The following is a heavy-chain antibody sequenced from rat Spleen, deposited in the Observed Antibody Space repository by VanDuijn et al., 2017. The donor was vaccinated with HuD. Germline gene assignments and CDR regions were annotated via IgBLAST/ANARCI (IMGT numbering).Heavy chain of an antibody. CDR3: ARRHYGYTDYFDY. J-gene: IGHJ2*01. CDR1: GFTFSSFP. D-gene: IGHD1-11*01. CDR2: ISSGGGGI. Sequence: EVRLVESGGGLVQPGRSLKFSCAASGFTFSSFPMAWVRQAPKKGLEWVAYISSGGGGIYYPDSVQGRFTISRDNAKSTLSLQMDSLRSEDTATYYCARRHYGYTDYFDYWGQGVMVTVSS. V-gene: IGHV5S23*01.